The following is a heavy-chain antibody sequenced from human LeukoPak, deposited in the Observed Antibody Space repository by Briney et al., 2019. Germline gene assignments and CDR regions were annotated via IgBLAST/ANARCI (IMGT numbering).Heavy chain of an antibody. D-gene: IGHD3-10*01. CDR2: INPNSGGT. CDR1: GYTFTGYY. V-gene: IGHV1-2*02. Sequence: ASVNVSCKASGYTFTGYYMHWVRQAPGQGLEWMGWINPNSGGTNYAQKFQGRVTMTRDTSISTAYMELSRLRSDDTAVYYCARDLVRGVPLGYWGQGTLVTVSS. J-gene: IGHJ4*02. CDR3: ARDLVRGVPLGY.